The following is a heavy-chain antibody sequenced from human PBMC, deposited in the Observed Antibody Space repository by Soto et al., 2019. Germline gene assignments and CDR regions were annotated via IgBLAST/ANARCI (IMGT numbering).Heavy chain of an antibody. J-gene: IGHJ6*02. CDR1: GGSISSGDYY. V-gene: IGHV4-30-4*01. CDR3: ARTRYCNGGSCHTYYCYGMDF. Sequence: LSLACTVSGGSISSGDYYWSWIRQPPGKGLEWIGYIYYSGSTHYNPSLKSQVIISVDTSKNHFSLKLSSVTAADTAVYYCARTRYCNGGSCHTYYCYGMDFSGQGTTVTVSS. CDR2: IYYSGST. D-gene: IGHD2-15*01.